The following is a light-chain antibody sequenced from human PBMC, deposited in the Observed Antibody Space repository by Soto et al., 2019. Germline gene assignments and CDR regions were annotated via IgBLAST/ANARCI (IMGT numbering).Light chain of an antibody. J-gene: IGKJ1*01. CDR1: QSVSTH. Sequence: TVLTQSPDTVSLSPGERATLSCRTSQSVSTHLAWYQQRPGQPPRLLIYDASTRATGIPARFSGSGSGTDFTLTINRLEPEDFALYYCQQYGSSPPTFGQGTKVDIK. V-gene: IGKV3-20*01. CDR2: DAS. CDR3: QQYGSSPPT.